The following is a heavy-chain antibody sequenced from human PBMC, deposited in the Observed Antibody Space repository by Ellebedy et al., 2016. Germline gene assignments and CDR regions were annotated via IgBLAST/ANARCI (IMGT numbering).Heavy chain of an antibody. V-gene: IGHV4-34*01. CDR1: GGSFSGYY. CDR3: ARLPDYIIAARPDWFNP. CDR2: INHSGST. D-gene: IGHD6-6*01. J-gene: IGHJ5*02. Sequence: SETLSPTXAVYGGSFSGYYWSWIRQPPGKGLEWIGEINHSGSTNYNPSLKSRVTISVDTSKNQFSLKLSSVTAADTAVYYCARLPDYIIAARPDWFNPWGQGTLVTVSS.